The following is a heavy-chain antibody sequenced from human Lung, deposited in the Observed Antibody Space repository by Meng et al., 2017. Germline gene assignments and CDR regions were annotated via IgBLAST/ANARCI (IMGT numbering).Heavy chain of an antibody. CDR1: GYTFTNHA. V-gene: IGHV1-3*01. CDR3: ARDYSSGWYYFDY. D-gene: IGHD6-19*01. Sequence: QVQRVQSGAEVKKPGASGKASCKASGYTFTNHAMHWVRQAPGQRLEWMGWINAGNGNTKYLQKFQGRVTITRDTSASTAYMELSSLRFEDTAMYYCARDYSSGWYYFDYWGQGTLVTVSS. CDR2: INAGNGNT. J-gene: IGHJ4*02.